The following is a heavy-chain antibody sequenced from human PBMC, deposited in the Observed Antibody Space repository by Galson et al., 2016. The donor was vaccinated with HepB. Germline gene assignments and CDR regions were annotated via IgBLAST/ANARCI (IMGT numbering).Heavy chain of an antibody. D-gene: IGHD3-22*01. J-gene: IGHJ4*02. V-gene: IGHV3-23*01. CDR2: ISGSGDRT. CDR1: GFTFSSYA. Sequence: GSLRLSCAASGFTFSSYAMSWVRQAPGKGLEWVSAISGSGDRTYYADSVKGRFTISRDNSKNTLYLQMNSLRAEDTAVYFCAKDWGFWNYDSSGTLDYWGQGTLVTVSS. CDR3: AKDWGFWNYDSSGTLDY.